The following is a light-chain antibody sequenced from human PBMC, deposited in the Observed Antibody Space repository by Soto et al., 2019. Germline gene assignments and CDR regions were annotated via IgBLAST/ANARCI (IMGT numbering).Light chain of an antibody. Sequence: QSALTQPASVSGSPGQSITISCTGTSSDVGDYNLVSWYQQHPGKAPKLIIYEDFKRPSGISNRFSGSESGNTASLTISGLQAEDEADYYCCSYAGGSKWVFGGGTQLTVL. V-gene: IGLV2-23*01. CDR3: CSYAGGSKWV. J-gene: IGLJ3*02. CDR1: SSDVGDYNL. CDR2: EDF.